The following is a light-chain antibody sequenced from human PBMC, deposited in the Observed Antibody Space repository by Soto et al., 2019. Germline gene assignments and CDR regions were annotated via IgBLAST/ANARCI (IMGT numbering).Light chain of an antibody. CDR2: GAS. CDR3: QQYGSSPWT. CDR1: QSVSNSY. Sequence: EIVLTQSPGTLSLSPGERATLSCRASQSVSNSYLAWYQQKPGQAPRLLISGASSRATGIPDRFSGSGSGTYFTVTISRLEPEDFAVYYCQQYGSSPWTFGQGTKVEIK. V-gene: IGKV3-20*01. J-gene: IGKJ1*01.